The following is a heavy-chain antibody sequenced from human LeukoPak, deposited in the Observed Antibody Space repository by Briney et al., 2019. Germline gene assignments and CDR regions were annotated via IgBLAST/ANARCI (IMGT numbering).Heavy chain of an antibody. D-gene: IGHD1-1*01. CDR3: ARTLENWYAFGF. CDR1: GGSISTSGCY. Sequence: SGTLSLTCTVSGGSISTSGCYWGWIRQPPGKGLGGIGSIYYTGPPSSNPSLKSRVTISVDTSKNQFSLKLSSMTATDTAMYFCARTLENWYAFGFWGQGTLVTVSS. CDR2: IYYTGPP. J-gene: IGHJ4*02. V-gene: IGHV4-39*01.